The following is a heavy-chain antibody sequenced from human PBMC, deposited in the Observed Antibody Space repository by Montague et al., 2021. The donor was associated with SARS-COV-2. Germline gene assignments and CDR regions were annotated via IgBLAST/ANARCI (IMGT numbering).Heavy chain of an antibody. Sequence: SETLSLTCTVSGGSISSSSYYWGWIRQPPGKGLEWIGSIYYSGSTYYNPSLKSRVTISLDTSNNQFSLKLTSLTAADTAVYYCARVGRQQLVRLSGMDVWGQGTMVTVSS. CDR2: IYYSGST. D-gene: IGHD6-13*01. V-gene: IGHV4-39*07. J-gene: IGHJ6*02. CDR1: GGSISSSSYY. CDR3: ARVGRQQLVRLSGMDV.